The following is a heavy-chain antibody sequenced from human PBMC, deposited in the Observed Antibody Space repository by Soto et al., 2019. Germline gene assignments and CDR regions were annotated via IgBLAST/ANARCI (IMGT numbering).Heavy chain of an antibody. CDR2: MNPNSGNT. CDR3: AIVGARPPDY. V-gene: IGHV1-8*02. CDR1: GYTFTSYD. J-gene: IGHJ4*02. Sequence: QVQLVQSGAEVKKPGASVKVSCKASGYTFTSYDINWVRQATGQGLEWMGWMNPNSGNTGYAQKLQGIVTMTRNTAINTAYMELSSLSSEDTAVYYCAIVGARPPDYWGQGTLVTVSS. D-gene: IGHD1-26*01.